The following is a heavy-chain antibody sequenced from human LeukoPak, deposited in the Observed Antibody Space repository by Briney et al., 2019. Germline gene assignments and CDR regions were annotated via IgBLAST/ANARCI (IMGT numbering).Heavy chain of an antibody. V-gene: IGHV4-39*07. CDR1: GASISGSGYY. D-gene: IGHD6-13*01. Sequence: SETLSLTCAVSGASISGSGYYLGWIRQPPGKGLEWIGNIYYTGSTYYNASLKSRVTISVDTSKNQFSLKLSSVTAADTAVYYCARESKQQLVLRLSRGRGNMDVWGKGTTVTISS. J-gene: IGHJ6*03. CDR2: IYYTGST. CDR3: ARESKQQLVLRLSRGRGNMDV.